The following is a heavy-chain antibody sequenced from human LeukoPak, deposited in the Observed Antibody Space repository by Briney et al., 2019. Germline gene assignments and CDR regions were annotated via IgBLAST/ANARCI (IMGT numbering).Heavy chain of an antibody. CDR3: AXXXXXLGARVLYFYFDY. V-gene: IGHV4-34*01. D-gene: IGHD2/OR15-2a*01. Sequence: SSETLSLTCAVYGGSFSGYYWSWIRQPPGKGLEWIGEINHSGSTNYNPSLKSRVTISVDTSKNQFSLKLSSVTAADTAVYYCAXXXXXLGARVLYFYFDYWGQGTLVTVSS. J-gene: IGHJ4*02. CDR1: GGSFSGYY. CDR2: INHSGST.